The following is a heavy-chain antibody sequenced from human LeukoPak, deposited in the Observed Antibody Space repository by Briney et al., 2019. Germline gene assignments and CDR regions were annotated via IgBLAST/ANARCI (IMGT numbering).Heavy chain of an antibody. CDR2: MSHSGST. D-gene: IGHD4-17*01. J-gene: IGHJ3*02. CDR3: ARESSTVNTKPFDI. Sequence: PSETLSLTCALSGYSISSGYYWGWIRQTPGKGLEWIGFMSHSGSTNYNPSLESRVTISIHTSRTQFSLTLSSVTAADTAVYYCARESSTVNTKPFDIWGQGTMVTVSS. CDR1: GYSISSGYY. V-gene: IGHV4-38-2*02.